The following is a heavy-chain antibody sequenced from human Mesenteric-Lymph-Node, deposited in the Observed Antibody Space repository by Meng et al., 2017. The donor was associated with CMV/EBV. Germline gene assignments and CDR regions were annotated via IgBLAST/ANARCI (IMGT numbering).Heavy chain of an antibody. D-gene: IGHD3-3*01. CDR2: IYYTGIT. CDR3: ARDFGVNGNCFDP. J-gene: IGHJ5*02. CDR1: GASLISGRYF. Sequence: GSGASLISGRYFWNWIRQRPGKGLEWIGNIYYTGITQYNPSLRSRFIISVDTSKNQFSLKLNSVTAADTAVYYCARDFGVNGNCFDPWGQGTLVTVSS. V-gene: IGHV4-31*02.